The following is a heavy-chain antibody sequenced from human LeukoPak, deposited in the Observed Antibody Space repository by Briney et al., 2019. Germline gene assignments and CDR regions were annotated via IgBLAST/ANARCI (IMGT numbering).Heavy chain of an antibody. CDR1: GFTFSSYS. CDR3: ARGGTVTTYSGWFDP. V-gene: IGHV3-21*01. CDR2: ISSSSSYI. D-gene: IGHD4-17*01. J-gene: IGHJ5*02. Sequence: GGSLRLSCAASGFTFSSYSMNWVRQAPGKGLEWVSSISSSSSYIYYADSVKGRFTISRDNAKNSLYLQMNSLRAEDTAVYYCARGGTVTTYSGWFDPWGQGTLVTVSS.